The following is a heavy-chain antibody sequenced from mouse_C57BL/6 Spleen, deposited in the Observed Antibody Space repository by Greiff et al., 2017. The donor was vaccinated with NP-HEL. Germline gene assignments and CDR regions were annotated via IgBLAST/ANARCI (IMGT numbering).Heavy chain of an antibody. CDR3: ARDETSYDYDEGAWFAY. D-gene: IGHD2-4*01. Sequence: VQLQQSGAELVRPGTSVKVSCKASGYAFTNYLIEWVKQRPGQGLEWIGVINPGSGGTNYNEKFKGKATLTADKSSSTAYMQLSSLTSEDSAVYFCARDETSYDYDEGAWFAYWGQGTLVTVSA. V-gene: IGHV1-54*01. CDR2: INPGSGGT. CDR1: GYAFTNYL. J-gene: IGHJ3*01.